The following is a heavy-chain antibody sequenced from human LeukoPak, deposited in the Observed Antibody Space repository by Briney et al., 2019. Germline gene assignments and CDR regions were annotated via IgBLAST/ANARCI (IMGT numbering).Heavy chain of an antibody. V-gene: IGHV1-18*01. Sequence: GASVKVSCKASGYTFTSYGISWVRQAPGQGLEWMGWISAYNGNTNYAQKFQGRVTMTRDTSISTAYMELSRLRSDDTAVYYCARDRHSNYASYWGQGTLVTVSS. D-gene: IGHD4-11*01. CDR1: GYTFTSYG. CDR3: ARDRHSNYASY. CDR2: ISAYNGNT. J-gene: IGHJ4*02.